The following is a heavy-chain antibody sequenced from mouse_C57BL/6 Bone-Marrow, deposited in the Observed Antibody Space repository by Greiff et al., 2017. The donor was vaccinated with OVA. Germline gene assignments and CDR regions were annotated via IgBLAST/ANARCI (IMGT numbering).Heavy chain of an antibody. Sequence: VHLVESGAELVRPGTSVKVSCKASGYAFTNYLIEWVKQRPGQGLEWIGVINPGSGGTNYNEKFKGKATLTADKSSSTAYMQLSSLTSEDSAVYFCARSRGYYGRDWGQGTTLTVSS. CDR1: GYAFTNYL. CDR2: INPGSGGT. J-gene: IGHJ2*01. D-gene: IGHD1-1*01. V-gene: IGHV1-54*01. CDR3: ARSRGYYGRD.